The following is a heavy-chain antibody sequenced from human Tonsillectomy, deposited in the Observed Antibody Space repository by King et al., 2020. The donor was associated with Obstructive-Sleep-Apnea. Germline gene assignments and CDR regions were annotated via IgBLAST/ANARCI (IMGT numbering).Heavy chain of an antibody. Sequence: VQLVESGGGLVQPGGSLRLSCAASGFTSSGHWMNWVRQAPGKGLEWVANIKQDGSEKNYVDSVKGRFTISRDNAKNSLYLQMNSLRAEDTAVYYCVRGVGWLPDYWGQGTLVTVSS. CDR2: IKQDGSEK. CDR3: VRGVGWLPDY. V-gene: IGHV3-7*03. D-gene: IGHD3-22*01. J-gene: IGHJ4*02. CDR1: GFTSSGHW.